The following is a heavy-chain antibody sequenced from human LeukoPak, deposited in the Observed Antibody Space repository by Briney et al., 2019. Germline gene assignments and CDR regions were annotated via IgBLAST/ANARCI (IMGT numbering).Heavy chain of an antibody. CDR3: ARSESGSGSELAAYGMDV. J-gene: IGHJ6*02. CDR2: INTDTGNP. CDR1: GYTFTSYG. D-gene: IGHD3-10*01. V-gene: IGHV7-4-1*02. Sequence: ASVKVSCKASGYTFTSYGINWVRQAPGQGLEWMGWINTDTGNPTYAQGFTGRFVFSLDTSVSTAYLQISSLRSEDTAVYYCARSESGSGSELAAYGMDVWGQGTTVTVSS.